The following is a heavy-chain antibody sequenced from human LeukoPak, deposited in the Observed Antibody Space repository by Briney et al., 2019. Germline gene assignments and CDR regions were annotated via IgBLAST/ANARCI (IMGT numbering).Heavy chain of an antibody. CDR3: ATPGDYGDLYYYYGMGV. D-gene: IGHD4-17*01. V-gene: IGHV3-11*01. J-gene: IGHJ6*02. CDR1: GFTFSDYY. Sequence: GGSLRLSCAASGFTFSDYYMSWIRQAPGKGLEWVSYISSSGSTIYYADSVKGRFTISRDNAKNSLYLQMNSLRAEDTAVYYCATPGDYGDLYYYYGMGVWGQGTTVTVSS. CDR2: ISSSGSTI.